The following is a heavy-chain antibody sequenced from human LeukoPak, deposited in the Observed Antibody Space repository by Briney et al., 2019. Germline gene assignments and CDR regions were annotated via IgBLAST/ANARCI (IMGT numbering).Heavy chain of an antibody. Sequence: PGGSLRLSCAASGFTFSSYGMHWVRQAPGKGLEWVAFIRYDGSNKYCADSVKGRFTISRDNSKNTLYLQMNSLRAEDTAVYYCAKDRGLLLRYCSSTSCYWFDYWGQGTLVTVSS. CDR1: GFTFSSYG. CDR2: IRYDGSNK. V-gene: IGHV3-30*02. CDR3: AKDRGLLLRYCSSTSCYWFDY. D-gene: IGHD2-2*01. J-gene: IGHJ4*02.